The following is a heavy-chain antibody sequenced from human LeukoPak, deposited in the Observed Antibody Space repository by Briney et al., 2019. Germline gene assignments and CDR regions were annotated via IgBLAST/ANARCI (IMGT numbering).Heavy chain of an antibody. Sequence: GASVTVSCTASGGTFSSYAISWVRQAPGQGLEWMGGIIPIFGTANYAQKFQGRVTITADESTSTAYMELSSLRSEDTAVYYCARDDVAVAGTGNYYYYYGMDVWGQGTTVTVSS. V-gene: IGHV1-69*13. J-gene: IGHJ6*02. CDR1: GGTFSSYA. CDR3: ARDDVAVAGTGNYYYYYGMDV. D-gene: IGHD6-19*01. CDR2: IIPIFGTA.